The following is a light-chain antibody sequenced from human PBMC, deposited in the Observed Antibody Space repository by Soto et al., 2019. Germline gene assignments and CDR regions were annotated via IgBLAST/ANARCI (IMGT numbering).Light chain of an antibody. Sequence: DIQMTQSPSTLSASIGDTVTITCRASQSISSWLAWYQQSPGKAPQLLIYDASILQNDVPSRFRGSGSVTAAAPTICSRQTEYVATYYCQRYNGDSRTFDQGTQTEIK. CDR2: DAS. J-gene: IGKJ1*01. V-gene: IGKV1-5*01. CDR3: QRYNGDSRT. CDR1: QSISSW.